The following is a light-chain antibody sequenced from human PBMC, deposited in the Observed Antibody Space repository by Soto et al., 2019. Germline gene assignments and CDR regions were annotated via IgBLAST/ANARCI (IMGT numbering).Light chain of an antibody. V-gene: IGLV2-14*01. J-gene: IGLJ1*01. CDR2: DVY. Sequence: QSALTQPASVSGPPGQSITISCAGTSSDVGSDTYVSWYQQHPGKAPKLIIYDVYNRPSGVSTRFSGSKSGNTASLTISGLQAEDEADYYCTSYTSTSTPYVFGGGTKVPVL. CDR1: SSDVGSDTY. CDR3: TSYTSTSTPYV.